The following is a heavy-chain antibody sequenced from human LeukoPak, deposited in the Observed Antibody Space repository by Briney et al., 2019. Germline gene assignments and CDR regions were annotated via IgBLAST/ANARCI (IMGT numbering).Heavy chain of an antibody. D-gene: IGHD5-24*01. Sequence: SQTLSLTCAVSGGSISSGGYSWSWIRQPPGKGLEWIGYIYHSGSTYYNPSLKGRVTISVDRSKNQFSLKLSSVTAADTAVYYCARGRDGFDAFDIWGQGTMVTVSS. J-gene: IGHJ3*02. CDR2: IYHSGST. CDR3: ARGRDGFDAFDI. CDR1: GGSISSGGYS. V-gene: IGHV4-30-2*01.